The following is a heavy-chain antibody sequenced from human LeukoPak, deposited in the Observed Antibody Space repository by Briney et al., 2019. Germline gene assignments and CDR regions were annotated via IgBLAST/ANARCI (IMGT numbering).Heavy chain of an antibody. CDR1: GYTFTDYY. D-gene: IGHD3-22*01. J-gene: IGHJ4*02. V-gene: IGHV1-2*02. CDR3: ARDFYDTSGYYYDY. Sequence: ASVKVSCKASGYTFTDYYMHWVRQAPGQGLEWMGWINPNSGGTNYAQNFQGRVTMTRDTSISTAYMELNRLRSDDTAVYYCARDFYDTSGYYYDYWGQGTLVTVSS. CDR2: INPNSGGT.